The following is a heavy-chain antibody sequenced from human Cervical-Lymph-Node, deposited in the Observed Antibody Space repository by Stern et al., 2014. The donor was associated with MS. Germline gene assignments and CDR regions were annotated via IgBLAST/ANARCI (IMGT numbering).Heavy chain of an antibody. CDR2: IYPGDSDT. J-gene: IGHJ4*02. CDR1: GFTFSTYW. D-gene: IGHD1-26*01. Sequence: EVQLEESGAEVKKPGESLKISCKSSGFTFSTYWIGWVRQMPGKGLECMGIIYPGDSDTRYNPSFEGQVPISVDKSTTTAYLQWSSLKASDPAMYYCASRPIAGGFFNLDFGGQGPQVTVSP. CDR3: ASRPIAGGFFNLDF. V-gene: IGHV5-51*01.